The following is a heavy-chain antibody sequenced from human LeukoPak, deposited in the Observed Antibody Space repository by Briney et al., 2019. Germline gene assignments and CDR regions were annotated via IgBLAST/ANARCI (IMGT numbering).Heavy chain of an antibody. J-gene: IGHJ4*02. CDR1: AFSLSTYG. V-gene: IGHV3-33*01. Sequence: GGSLRLSCAASAFSLSTYGMHWVRQAPGKGLAWVAFIWHDGSNKYYVDSVKGRFTISRDNSKNTLYLQMNSLRAEDTAVYYCARGYGAGYNLDYWGQGALVTVSS. CDR2: IWHDGSNK. D-gene: IGHD4-17*01. CDR3: ARGYGAGYNLDY.